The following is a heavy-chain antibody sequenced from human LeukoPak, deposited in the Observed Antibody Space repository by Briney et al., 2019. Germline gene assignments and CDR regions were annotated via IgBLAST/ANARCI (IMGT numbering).Heavy chain of an antibody. CDR2: ISYDGTNK. V-gene: IGHV3-30*18. J-gene: IGHJ4*02. CDR3: AKEYSYDGSAYSDY. CDR1: GFTFSSYG. Sequence: GGSLRLSCAASGFTFSSYGMHWVRQAPGKGLEWVAVISYDGTNKYYADSVKGRFTISRDNSKNTVYLEMNSLRAEDTAVYYCAKEYSYDGSAYSDYWGQGTLVTVSS. D-gene: IGHD3-22*01.